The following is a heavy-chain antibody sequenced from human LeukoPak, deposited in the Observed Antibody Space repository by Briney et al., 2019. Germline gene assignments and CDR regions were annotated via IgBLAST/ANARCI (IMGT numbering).Heavy chain of an antibody. CDR2: ISSSSSYI. J-gene: IGHJ6*03. CDR3: AKGRGWEASYYYYYMDV. Sequence: GGSLRLSCAASGFTFSDYYMSWIRQAPGKGLEWVSYISSSSSYIYYADSVKGRFTISRDNSKNTLYLQMNSLRAEDTAVYYCAKGRGWEASYYYYYMDVWGKGTTVTISS. CDR1: GFTFSDYY. V-gene: IGHV3-11*06. D-gene: IGHD1-26*01.